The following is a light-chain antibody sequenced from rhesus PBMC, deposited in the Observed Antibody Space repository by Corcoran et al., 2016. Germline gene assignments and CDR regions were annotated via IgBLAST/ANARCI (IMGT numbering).Light chain of an antibody. CDR1: QGIGNN. CDR2: AAS. V-gene: IGKV1S17*01. J-gene: IGKJ1*01. Sequence: DIQMTQSPSSLSASVGDRVTITCQASQGIGNNLAWYQQKPGKVPKLLIYAASTLQSGVPSRFGGSGSGTDFTLTISSLKPEDLATYYCQHGKGIPGTFGQGTKVEIK. CDR3: QHGKGIPGT.